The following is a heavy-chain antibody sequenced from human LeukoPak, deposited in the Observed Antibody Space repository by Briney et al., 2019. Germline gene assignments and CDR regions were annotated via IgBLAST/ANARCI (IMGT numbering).Heavy chain of an antibody. J-gene: IGHJ4*02. CDR3: ARGSYDFWSGYSSVGTYNDY. V-gene: IGHV1-8*01. D-gene: IGHD3-3*01. Sequence: ASVKVSCKASGYTFTSYDINWVRQATGQGLEWMGWMNPNSGNTGYAQKFQGRVTMTRNTSISTAYMELSSLRSEDAAVYYCARGSYDFWSGYSSVGTYNDYWGQGTLVTVSS. CDR1: GYTFTSYD. CDR2: MNPNSGNT.